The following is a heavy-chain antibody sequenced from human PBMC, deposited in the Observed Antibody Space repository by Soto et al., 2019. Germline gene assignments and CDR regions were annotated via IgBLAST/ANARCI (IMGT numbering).Heavy chain of an antibody. CDR1: GFTFRTYS. D-gene: IGHD3-10*01. CDR2: ISGDGGST. CDR3: VKGQFSYGPLDY. Sequence: GGSLRLSCSASGFTFRTYSLHWVRQAPGKGLEWVSAISGDGGSTNYADSVEGRFTISRDNSKNTVFLQMSSLRTEDTAVYFCVKGQFSYGPLDYWGQGTLVTVSS. J-gene: IGHJ4*02. V-gene: IGHV3-64D*06.